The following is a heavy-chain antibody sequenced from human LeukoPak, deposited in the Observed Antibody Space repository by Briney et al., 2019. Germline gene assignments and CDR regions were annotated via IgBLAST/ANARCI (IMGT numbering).Heavy chain of an antibody. CDR3: AKDRRLWFGQLLIDS. V-gene: IGHV3-23*01. Sequence: PGGSLRLSCAASGFIVSSNYMSWVRQAPGKGLEWLSVVSSRGDATYYADNAEGRFTISRDNSKNTVSLQMNNLRVDDTATYCCAKDRRLWFGQLLIDSWGQGALVAVSS. CDR1: GFIVSSNY. CDR2: VSSRGDAT. D-gene: IGHD3-10*01. J-gene: IGHJ4*02.